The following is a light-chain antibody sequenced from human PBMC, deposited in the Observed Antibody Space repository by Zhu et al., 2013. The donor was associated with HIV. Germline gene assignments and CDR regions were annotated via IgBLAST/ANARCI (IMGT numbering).Light chain of an antibody. Sequence: DIVLTQTPLSLSATPGQSASISCKSSHSLLHADGKTSLYWYLQKPGQSPQLLIYEVSRRFSGVPDRFSGSETGTNFTLKISRVEADDAGVYYCLQGVHSYSFGQGTKLEIK. CDR1: HSLLHADGKTS. V-gene: IGKV2-29*03. CDR3: LQGVHSYS. CDR2: EVS. J-gene: IGKJ2*03.